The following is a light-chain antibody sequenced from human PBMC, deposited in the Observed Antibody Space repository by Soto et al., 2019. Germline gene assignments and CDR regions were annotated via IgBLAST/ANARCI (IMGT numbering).Light chain of an antibody. CDR2: WAS. V-gene: IGKV4-1*01. J-gene: IGKJ1*01. CDR3: QQYDSLWT. CDR1: QTVLHSSNNKNY. Sequence: DIVMTQSPDSLAVSLGERTAINCKSSQTVLHSSNNKNYLAWYQQKPGQTPKLLIYWASTRESGVPDRFSGSGSGTDFTLSITSLQAEDVAVYYCQQYDSLWTFGQGTKVEI.